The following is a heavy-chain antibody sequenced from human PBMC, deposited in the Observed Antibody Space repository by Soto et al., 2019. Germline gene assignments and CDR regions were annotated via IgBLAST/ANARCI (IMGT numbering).Heavy chain of an antibody. CDR1: GFSVSGKY. Sequence: EVQLVESGGGLIQPGGSLRLSCAASGFSVSGKYMSWVRQAPGKWLEWVSVIYSGGSTHYSDSVKGRFTISRDDSKNTLYLQMNSLRAEDTAVYYCALVSSSGWTFSPSPFDYWGQGTLVTVSS. J-gene: IGHJ4*02. CDR3: ALVSSSGWTFSPSPFDY. D-gene: IGHD6-19*01. V-gene: IGHV3-53*01. CDR2: IYSGGST.